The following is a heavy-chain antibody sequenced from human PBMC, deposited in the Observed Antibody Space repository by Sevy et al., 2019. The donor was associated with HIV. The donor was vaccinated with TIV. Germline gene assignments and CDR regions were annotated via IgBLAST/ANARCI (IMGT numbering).Heavy chain of an antibody. Sequence: GGSLRLSCAASGFTFSSFAMFWVRQAPGKGLEWVSTITSSGDTTDYADPVKGRFTISRDNPRNTLYWQMNSLRAEDTAVYYCATKGYSGGWYRAGADYWGQGTLVTVSS. CDR3: ATKGYSGGWYRAGADY. J-gene: IGHJ4*02. CDR2: ITSSGDTT. V-gene: IGHV3-23*01. CDR1: GFTFSSFA. D-gene: IGHD6-19*01.